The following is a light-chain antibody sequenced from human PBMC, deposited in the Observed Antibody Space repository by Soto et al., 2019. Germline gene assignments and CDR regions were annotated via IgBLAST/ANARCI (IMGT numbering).Light chain of an antibody. CDR2: RNN. V-gene: IGLV1-47*01. CDR1: RSNIGSDF. Sequence: QSVLTQPPSASATPGQRVTISCSGSRSNIGSDFVFWYQQLPGTAPKLLIYRNNQRPSGVPDRFSGSKSGTSASLAISGLRSEDEADYYWAAWDHSLSGWLIGGGTKLTVL. J-gene: IGLJ3*02. CDR3: AAWDHSLSGWL.